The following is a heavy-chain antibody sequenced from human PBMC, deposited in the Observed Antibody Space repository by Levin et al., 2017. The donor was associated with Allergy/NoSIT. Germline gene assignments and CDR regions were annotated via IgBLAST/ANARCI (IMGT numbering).Heavy chain of an antibody. J-gene: IGHJ3*02. V-gene: IGHV2-5*02. CDR3: VHRLTLMTAWDSGAFDI. CDR1: GFSLTPRGVG. Sequence: SGPTLVKPTQTLTLTCAFSGFSLTPRGVGLGWIRQPPGKAPECLALIYWDDDKRYSPSLKSRLTITKDTSKNQVVLTMTNMDPVDTATYYCVHRLTLMTAWDSGAFDIWGQGTMVTVSS. CDR2: IYWDDDK. D-gene: IGHD2-21*02.